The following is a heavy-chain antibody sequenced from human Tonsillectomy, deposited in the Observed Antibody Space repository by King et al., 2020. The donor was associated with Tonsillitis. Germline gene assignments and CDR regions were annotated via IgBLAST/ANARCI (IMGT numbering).Heavy chain of an antibody. CDR2: ISWNSGTI. D-gene: IGHD6-13*01. J-gene: IGHJ3*02. CDR3: AKVLIIATAGTSGDAFDI. Sequence: SGISWNSGTIGYADSVKGRFTISRDNAKNSLYLQMNSLRAEDTALYYCAKVLIIATAGTSGDAFDIW. V-gene: IGHV3-9*01.